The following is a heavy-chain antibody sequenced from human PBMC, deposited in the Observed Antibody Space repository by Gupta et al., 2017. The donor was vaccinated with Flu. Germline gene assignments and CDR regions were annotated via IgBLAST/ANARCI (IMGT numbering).Heavy chain of an antibody. CDR2: INPNSGGT. CDR3: ARGLYYDILTGYYNYYYGMDV. V-gene: IGHV1-2*02. CDR1: GYTFTGYY. Sequence: QVQLVQSGAEVKKPGASVKVSCKASGYTFTGYYMHWVRQAPGQGLEWMGWINPNSGGTNYAQKFQGRVTMTRDTSISTAYMELSRLRSDDTAVYYCARGLYYDILTGYYNYYYGMDVWGQGTTVTVSS. D-gene: IGHD3-9*01. J-gene: IGHJ6*02.